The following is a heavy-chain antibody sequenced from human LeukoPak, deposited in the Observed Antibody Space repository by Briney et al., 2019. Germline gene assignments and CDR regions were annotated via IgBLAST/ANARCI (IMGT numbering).Heavy chain of an antibody. CDR3: ARVLAYCTDSSCPGMDV. CDR1: GYTFTGYY. D-gene: IGHD2-8*02. Sequence: ASVKVSCKASGYTFTGYYMHWVRQAPGQGLEWMGWINPNSGGTNYAQKFQGRVTMTRDPSTSTVYMEVNSLTSDDTAVYYCARVLAYCTDSSCPGMDVWGQGTTVTVSS. CDR2: INPNSGGT. J-gene: IGHJ6*02. V-gene: IGHV1-2*02.